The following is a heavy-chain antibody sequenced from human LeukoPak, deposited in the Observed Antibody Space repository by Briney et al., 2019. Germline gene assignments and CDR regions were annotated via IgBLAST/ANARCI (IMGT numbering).Heavy chain of an antibody. D-gene: IGHD2-2*01. Sequence: PSQTLSLTCTVSGGSISSGGYYWSWIRQHPGKGLEWIGYIYYSGSTNYNPSLKSRVTISVDTSKNQFSLKLSSVTAADTAVYYCARLSNFGYCSSTSCPADYWGQGTLVTVSS. CDR2: IYYSGST. J-gene: IGHJ4*02. CDR1: GGSISSGGYY. V-gene: IGHV4-31*03. CDR3: ARLSNFGYCSSTSCPADY.